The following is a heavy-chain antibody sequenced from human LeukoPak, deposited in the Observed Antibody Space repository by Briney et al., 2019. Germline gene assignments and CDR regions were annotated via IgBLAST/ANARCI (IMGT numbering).Heavy chain of an antibody. CDR2: IYDGGST. D-gene: IGHD1-14*01. V-gene: IGHV4-59*01. CDR3: ARANPADFNL. CDR1: GVSISTYY. J-gene: IGHJ2*01. Sequence: SETLSLTCTVSGVSISTYYWSWIRQPPGKGLEWTGYIYDGGSTNYNPSLKSRVTISLDTSKNQFSLRLSSVTAADTAVYYCARANPADFNLWGRGTLVTVSS.